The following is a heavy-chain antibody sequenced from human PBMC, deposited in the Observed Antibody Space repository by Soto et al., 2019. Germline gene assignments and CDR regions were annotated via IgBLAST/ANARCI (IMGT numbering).Heavy chain of an antibody. Sequence: VQLLESGGGLVQPGGSLRFSCAASGFTFSGSAMTWVRQAPGKWLEYVSSITSSGSEVFHAASVKGRFTMSRDNSKNMLYLQMNSLRAEDTAVYYCAKEGYDSGWYWDSWGQGALVTVSS. J-gene: IGHJ4*02. V-gene: IGHV3-23*01. CDR2: ITSSGSEV. D-gene: IGHD6-19*01. CDR1: GFTFSGSA. CDR3: AKEGYDSGWYWDS.